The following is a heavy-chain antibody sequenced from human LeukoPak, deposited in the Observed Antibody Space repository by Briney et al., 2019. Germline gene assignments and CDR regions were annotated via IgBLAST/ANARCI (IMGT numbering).Heavy chain of an antibody. CDR3: ARGGCSSTSCYVPHPPLPYSYYYTMDV. Sequence: GRSLRLSCAASGFTFSSYGMHWVRQAPGKGLEWVAVIWYDGSNKYYADSVKGRFTISRDNSKNTLYLQMNSLRPEDTGLFYCARGGCSSTSCYVPHPPLPYSYYYTMDVWGQGTTVTVSS. CDR1: GFTFSSYG. J-gene: IGHJ6*02. V-gene: IGHV3-33*01. CDR2: IWYDGSNK. D-gene: IGHD2-2*01.